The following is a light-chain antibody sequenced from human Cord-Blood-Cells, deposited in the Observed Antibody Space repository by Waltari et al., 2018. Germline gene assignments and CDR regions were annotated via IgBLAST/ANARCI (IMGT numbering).Light chain of an antibody. CDR1: SRDVGGYNY. Sequence: QSALTQPPPASGSPGQSVTISCTGTSRDVGGYNYASWYQQHPGKAPKLMIYEVSKRPSGVPDRFSGSKSGNTASLTVSGLQAEDEADYYCSSYAGSNNVVFGGGTKLTVL. CDR2: EVS. J-gene: IGLJ2*01. V-gene: IGLV2-8*01. CDR3: SSYAGSNNVV.